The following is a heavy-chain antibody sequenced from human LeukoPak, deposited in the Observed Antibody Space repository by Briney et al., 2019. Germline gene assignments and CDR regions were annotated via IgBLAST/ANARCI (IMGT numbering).Heavy chain of an antibody. CDR3: ARHERGAESFDY. Sequence: SETLSLTCTVSGASISNYYWSWIRQPPGKGLECIGYVSYSGRTNHNPSLKSRVTISADTSKNQCSLKLTSVTAADTAVYYCARHERGAESFDYSGQGTLVTVSS. V-gene: IGHV4-59*08. J-gene: IGHJ4*02. CDR2: VSYSGRT. D-gene: IGHD1-1*01. CDR1: GASISNYY.